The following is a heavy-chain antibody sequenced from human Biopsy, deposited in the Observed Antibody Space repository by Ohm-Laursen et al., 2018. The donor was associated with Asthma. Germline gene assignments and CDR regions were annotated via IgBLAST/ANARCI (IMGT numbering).Heavy chain of an antibody. D-gene: IGHD6-25*01. CDR1: GFSFSDYY. Sequence: SLRLSCAASGFSFSDYYMTWMRQAPGKGPEWVSSISSSGSTTYPAESVKGRFTISRDNDQKSLFLQMGSLRAEDTAIYYCARVFESSEWGRFYHFGLDVWGQGTTVAVSS. CDR3: ARVFESSEWGRFYHFGLDV. V-gene: IGHV3-11*01. CDR2: ISSSGSTT. J-gene: IGHJ6*02.